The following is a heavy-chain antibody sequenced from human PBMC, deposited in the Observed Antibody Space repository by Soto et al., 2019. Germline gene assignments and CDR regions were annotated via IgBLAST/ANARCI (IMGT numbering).Heavy chain of an antibody. CDR1: GFTFSSYS. CDR3: ARNKGTVTTGYFDY. CDR2: ISSSSNYI. D-gene: IGHD4-17*01. Sequence: GGSLRLSCAASGFTFSSYSMNWVRQAPGKGLEWVSSISSSSNYIYYADSVKGRFTISRDNAKNSLYLQMNSLRAEDTAVYYCARNKGTVTTGYFDYWGQGTLVTVSS. V-gene: IGHV3-21*01. J-gene: IGHJ4*02.